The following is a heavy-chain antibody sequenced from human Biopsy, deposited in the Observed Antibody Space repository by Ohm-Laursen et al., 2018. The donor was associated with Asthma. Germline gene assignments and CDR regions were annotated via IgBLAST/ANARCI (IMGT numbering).Heavy chain of an antibody. V-gene: IGHV1-69*13. CDR3: ARKAGSCISRTCYSLDF. D-gene: IGHD2-2*01. CDR1: GGTFNTYA. J-gene: IGHJ4*02. CDR2: INSVFGTT. Sequence: ASVKVSCKSLGGTFNTYAIGWVRQAPGQGLEWMGGINSVFGTTTYPQKFQDRVTITADDSTSTVYMELSSLRSEDTAVYYCARKAGSCISRTCYSLDFWGRGTLVTVSS.